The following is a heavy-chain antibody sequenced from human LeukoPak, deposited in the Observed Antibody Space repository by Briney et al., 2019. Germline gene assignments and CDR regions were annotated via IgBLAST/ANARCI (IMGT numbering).Heavy chain of an antibody. D-gene: IGHD3-3*01. J-gene: IGHJ5*02. V-gene: IGHV3-21*01. Sequence: SGGSLRLSCAASGFTFSSYCMNWVRQAPGKGLEWVSSISSSSSYIYYADSVKGRFTISRDNAKNSLYLQMNSLRAEDTAVYYCARDGVRFLEWLRGNWFDPWGQGTLVTVSS. CDR2: ISSSSSYI. CDR1: GFTFSSYC. CDR3: ARDGVRFLEWLRGNWFDP.